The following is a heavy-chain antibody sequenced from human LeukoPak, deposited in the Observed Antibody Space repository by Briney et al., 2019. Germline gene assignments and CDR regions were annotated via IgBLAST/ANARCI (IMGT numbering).Heavy chain of an antibody. D-gene: IGHD3-3*01. CDR1: GGSISSGDYY. V-gene: IGHV4-30-4*08. CDR3: AIEHLTIFGVVDY. CDR2: IYYSGST. Sequence: SETLSLTCTVSGGSISSGDYYWSWIRQPPGKGLEWIGYIYYSGSTYYNPSLKSRVTISVDTSKNQFSLKLSSVTAADTAVYYCAIEHLTIFGVVDYWGQGTLVTVSS. J-gene: IGHJ4*02.